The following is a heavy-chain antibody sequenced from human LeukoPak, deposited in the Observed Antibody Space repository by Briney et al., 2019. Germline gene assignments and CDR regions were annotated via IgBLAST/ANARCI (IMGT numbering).Heavy chain of an antibody. D-gene: IGHD6-13*01. CDR3: ATPIAAASDY. V-gene: IGHV1-69*04. J-gene: IGHJ4*02. Sequence: SSVTVSFQACVGTFISYAISWVRQAPGQGVAWMGRLFPILGIANYAQKLQGRVTITADTSTSTAYMELSSLRSEDTAVYYCATPIAAASDYWGQGTLVTVSS. CDR2: LFPILGIA. CDR1: VGTFISYA.